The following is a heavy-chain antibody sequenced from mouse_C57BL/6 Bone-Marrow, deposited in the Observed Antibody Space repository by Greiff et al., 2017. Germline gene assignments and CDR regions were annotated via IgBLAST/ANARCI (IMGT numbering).Heavy chain of an antibody. CDR3: AYYGLWYFDV. CDR1: GFTFSDYG. J-gene: IGHJ1*03. D-gene: IGHD2-1*01. CDR2: FSSGSSTI. Sequence: EVKLMESGGGLVKPGGSLKLSCAASGFTFSDYGMHWVRQAPEKGLEWVAYFSSGSSTIYYADTVKGRFTISRDNAKNPLFLQMTSLRSEDTAMYYCAYYGLWYFDVWGTGTTVTVSS. V-gene: IGHV5-17*01.